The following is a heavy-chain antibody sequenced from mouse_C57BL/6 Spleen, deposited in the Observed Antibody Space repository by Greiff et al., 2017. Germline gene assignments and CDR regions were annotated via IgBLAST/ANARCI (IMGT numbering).Heavy chain of an antibody. V-gene: IGHV5-9-1*02. CDR1: GFTFSSYA. D-gene: IGHD2-1*01. CDR2: ISSGGAYI. J-gene: IGHJ4*01. Sequence: EVQLVESGEGLVKPGGSLKLSCAASGFTFSSYAMSWVRQTPEKRLEWVAYISSGGAYIYYADTVKGRFTISRDNARNTLYLQMSSLKSEDTAMYYCTRASYGNYAMDYWGQGTSVTVSS. CDR3: TRASYGNYAMDY.